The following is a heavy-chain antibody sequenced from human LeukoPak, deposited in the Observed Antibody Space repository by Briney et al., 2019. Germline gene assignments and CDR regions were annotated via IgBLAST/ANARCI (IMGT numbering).Heavy chain of an antibody. CDR3: TPVLTDTVVSAGLDP. D-gene: IGHD5-18*01. CDR2: IRSKANTYAT. Sequence: PGGSLRLSCAASGFTFSASAMHWVRQASGKGLEWVGRIRSKANTYATAYAASVKGRFTISRDDSKNTAYLQMSSLKTEDTAVYYCTPVLTDTVVSAGLDPWGQGTLVTVSS. J-gene: IGHJ5*02. CDR1: GFTFSASA. V-gene: IGHV3-73*01.